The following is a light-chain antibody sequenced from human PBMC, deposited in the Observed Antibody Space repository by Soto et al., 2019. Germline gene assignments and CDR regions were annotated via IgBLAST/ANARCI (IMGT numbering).Light chain of an antibody. J-gene: IGKJ1*01. Sequence: DIQLTQSPSFLSASVGDRVTITCRASQGISSYLAWYQQKPGKAPKLLIYGASTLQSGVPSRFSGSGSGTEFTLTISSLQPEDFGTYYCQHLSSYPWTFGQGTKVEIK. CDR3: QHLSSYPWT. CDR2: GAS. V-gene: IGKV1-9*01. CDR1: QGISSY.